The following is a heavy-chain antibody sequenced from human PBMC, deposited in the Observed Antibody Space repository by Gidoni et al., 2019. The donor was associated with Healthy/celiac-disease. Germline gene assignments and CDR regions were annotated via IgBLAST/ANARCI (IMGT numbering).Heavy chain of an antibody. CDR1: GFTFSSYA. Sequence: EVQLLESGGGLVQPGGSRRLSCAASGFTFSSYARSWVRQAPGKGLEWVSAISGSGGSTYYADSVKGRFTISRDNSKNTLYLQMNSLRAEDTAVYYCAKDPRYSSRPDYWGQGTLVTVSS. J-gene: IGHJ4*02. CDR3: AKDPRYSSRPDY. V-gene: IGHV3-23*01. CDR2: ISGSGGST. D-gene: IGHD6-13*01.